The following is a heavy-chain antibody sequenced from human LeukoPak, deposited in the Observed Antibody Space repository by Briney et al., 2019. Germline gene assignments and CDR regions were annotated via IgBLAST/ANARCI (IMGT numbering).Heavy chain of an antibody. J-gene: IGHJ4*02. Sequence: SETLSLTCTVSGGSISSGGYYWSWIRQRPGKGLEWIGYIYYSGSTYYNPSLKSRVTISVDTSKNQFSLKLSSVTAADTAVYYCARRFGYYFDYWGQGTLVTVSS. CDR1: GGSISSGGYY. CDR2: IYYSGST. D-gene: IGHD3-16*01. V-gene: IGHV4-31*03. CDR3: ARRFGYYFDY.